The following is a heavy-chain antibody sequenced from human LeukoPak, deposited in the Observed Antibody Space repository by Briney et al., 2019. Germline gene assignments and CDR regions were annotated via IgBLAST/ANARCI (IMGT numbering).Heavy chain of an antibody. V-gene: IGHV1-18*01. J-gene: IGHJ6*02. CDR2: ISAYNGNT. CDR1: GYTFTGYG. D-gene: IGHD3-22*01. CDR3: ARYYYDSSGYYSSLGMDV. Sequence: ASVKVSCKASGYTFTGYGISWVRQAPGQGLEWMGWISAYNGNTNYAQKLQGRVTMTTDTSTSTAYMELRSLRSDDTAVYYRARYYYDSSGYYSSLGMDVWGQGTTVTVSS.